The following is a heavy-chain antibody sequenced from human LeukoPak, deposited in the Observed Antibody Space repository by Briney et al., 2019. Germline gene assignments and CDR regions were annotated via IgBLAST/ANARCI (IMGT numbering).Heavy chain of an antibody. V-gene: IGHV3-7*03. CDR1: GFTFSSYW. CDR2: IKEDGSEK. CDR3: AKDEAWGRYKD. D-gene: IGHD3-16*01. J-gene: IGHJ1*01. Sequence: PGGSLRLSCAASGFTFSSYWMSWVRQAPGKGLEWVANIKEDGSEKYYVDSVKGRLTISRDNAKNSLYLQMNSLRGEDTAVYYCAKDEAWGRYKDWGQGTLVTVSS.